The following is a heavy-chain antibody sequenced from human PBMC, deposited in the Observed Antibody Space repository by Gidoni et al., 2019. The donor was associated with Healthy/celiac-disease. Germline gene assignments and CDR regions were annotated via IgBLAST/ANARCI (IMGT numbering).Heavy chain of an antibody. CDR1: GFPFSSYS. CDR3: ARDIGDYLYAFDI. J-gene: IGHJ3*02. Sequence: EVQLVESGVGLVKPGGSLCLSCAASGFPFSSYSMNWVRQATGKGLEWVSSISSSSSYIYYADSVKGRFTISRDNAKNSLYLQMNSLRAEDTAVYYCARDIGDYLYAFDIWGQGTMVTVSS. D-gene: IGHD4-17*01. V-gene: IGHV3-21*01. CDR2: ISSSSSYI.